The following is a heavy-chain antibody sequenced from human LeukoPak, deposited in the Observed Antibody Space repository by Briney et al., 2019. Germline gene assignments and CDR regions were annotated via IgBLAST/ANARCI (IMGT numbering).Heavy chain of an antibody. CDR3: ARAGYCSGGSCFALDY. Sequence: GASVKVSCKASGGTFSSYAISWMRQAPGQGLEWMGRIIPIFGIANYAQKFQGRVTITADKSTSTAYMELSSLRSEDTAVYYCARAGYCSGGSCFALDYWGQGTLVTVSS. V-gene: IGHV1-69*04. CDR2: IIPIFGIA. CDR1: GGTFSSYA. D-gene: IGHD2-15*01. J-gene: IGHJ4*02.